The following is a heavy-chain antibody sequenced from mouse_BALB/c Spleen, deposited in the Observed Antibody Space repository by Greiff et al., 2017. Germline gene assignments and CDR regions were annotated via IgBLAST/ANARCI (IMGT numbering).Heavy chain of an antibody. CDR2: IYPGNVNT. Sequence: QVQLQQSGPELVKPGASVRISCKASGYTFTSYYIHWVKQRPGQGLEWIGWIYPGNVNTKYNEKFKGKATLTADKSSSTAYMQLSSLTSEDSAVYYCAREYFYAMDYWGQGTSVTVSS. J-gene: IGHJ4*01. CDR3: AREYFYAMDY. D-gene: IGHD5-1*01. CDR1: GYTFTSYY. V-gene: IGHV1S56*01.